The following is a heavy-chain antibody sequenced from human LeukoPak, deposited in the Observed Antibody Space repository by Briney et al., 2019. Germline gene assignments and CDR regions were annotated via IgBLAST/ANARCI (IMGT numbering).Heavy chain of an antibody. J-gene: IGHJ6*03. V-gene: IGHV3-11*01. CDR1: GFTFSDYY. Sequence: GGSLRLSCAASGFTFSDYYMSWIRQAPGKGLEWVSYISSSGSTIYYADSVKGRFTISRDNAKNSLYLQMNSLRAEDTAVYYCASYYDFWSGYYYMDVWGTGTTVTVSS. CDR3: ASYYDFWSGYYYMDV. D-gene: IGHD3-3*01. CDR2: ISSSGSTI.